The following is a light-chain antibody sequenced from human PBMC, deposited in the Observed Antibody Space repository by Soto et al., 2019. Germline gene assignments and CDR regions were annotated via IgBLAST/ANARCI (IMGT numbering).Light chain of an antibody. J-gene: IGKJ1*01. CDR2: GAS. Sequence: EIVLTQSPGTLSLSPGERATLSCRASQSVSSSYLAWYQQKPGQAPRLLIYGASSRATGIPXXXXXXXXXXXXXXXISRLEPEDFAVYYCQQYGSSPWTFGQGTKVEXK. V-gene: IGKV3-20*01. CDR3: QQYGSSPWT. CDR1: QSVSSSY.